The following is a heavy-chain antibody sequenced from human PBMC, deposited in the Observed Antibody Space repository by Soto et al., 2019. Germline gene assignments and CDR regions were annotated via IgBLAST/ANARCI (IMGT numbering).Heavy chain of an antibody. CDR2: FNTGNGDT. Sequence: ASVKVSCKTSGYTFSTYGIHWVRQAPGQRLEWMGWFNTGNGDTKYSQKFQGRVTITRDTSASTAYMELSSLRSEDTAVYYCARGTGSGMDVWGQGTTVTVSS. CDR3: ARGTGSGMDV. J-gene: IGHJ6*02. V-gene: IGHV1-3*04. CDR1: GYTFSTYG. D-gene: IGHD3-10*01.